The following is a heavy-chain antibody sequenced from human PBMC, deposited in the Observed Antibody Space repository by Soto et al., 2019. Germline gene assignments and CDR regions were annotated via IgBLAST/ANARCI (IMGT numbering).Heavy chain of an antibody. CDR1: GGSVSSYY. CDR2: IYYSGST. J-gene: IGHJ6*02. Sequence: PSETLSLTCTVSGGSVSSYYWSWIRQPPGKGLEWIGYIYYSGSTNYNPSLKSRVTISVDTSKNQFSLKLSSVTAADTAVYYCARAYSSSKDHYYYSGMDVWGQGTTVTVSS. CDR3: ARAYSSSKDHYYYSGMDV. D-gene: IGHD6-6*01. V-gene: IGHV4-59*02.